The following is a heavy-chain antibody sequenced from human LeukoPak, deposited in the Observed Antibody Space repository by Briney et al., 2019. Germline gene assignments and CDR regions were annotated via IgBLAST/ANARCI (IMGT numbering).Heavy chain of an antibody. CDR2: FDPEDGET. CDR3: ATDPAPYDSSGYYYLEYFQH. Sequence: ASVKVSCKVSGYTLTELSMHRVRQAPGKGLEWMGGFDPEDGETIYAQKLQGRVTMTEDTSTDTAYMELSSLRSEDTAVYYCATDPAPYDSSGYYYLEYFQHWGQGTLVTVSS. J-gene: IGHJ1*01. CDR1: GYTLTELS. V-gene: IGHV1-24*01. D-gene: IGHD3-22*01.